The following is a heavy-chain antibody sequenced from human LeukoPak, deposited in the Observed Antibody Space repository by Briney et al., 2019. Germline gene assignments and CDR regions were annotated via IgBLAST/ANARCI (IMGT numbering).Heavy chain of an antibody. CDR3: ARSGRGGAFDI. CDR2: FYSDGGRT. D-gene: IGHD1-26*01. Sequence: GGSLRLSCAGSGFTLSSNWMHWVRQAPGKGLVWVSRFYSDGGRTNYADSVKGRFTISGDNAKNTQYLQMNSPRAEDTAVYYCARSGRGGAFDIWGQGTMVTVSS. CDR1: GFTLSSNW. J-gene: IGHJ3*02. V-gene: IGHV3-74*01.